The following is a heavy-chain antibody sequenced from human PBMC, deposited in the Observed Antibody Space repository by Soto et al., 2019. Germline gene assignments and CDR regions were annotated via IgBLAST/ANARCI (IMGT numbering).Heavy chain of an antibody. Sequence: QVQLVESGGGVVQPGRSLRVSCAASGFTFSSYGMHWVRQAPGKGLEWVAAIWFDGSNKYYADSVKGRFTISRDNSKNTLYLQMNSLRAEDTAVYSCARENSEYHFDYWGQGTLVTVSS. CDR3: ARENSEYHFDY. V-gene: IGHV3-33*01. D-gene: IGHD2-2*01. J-gene: IGHJ4*02. CDR1: GFTFSSYG. CDR2: IWFDGSNK.